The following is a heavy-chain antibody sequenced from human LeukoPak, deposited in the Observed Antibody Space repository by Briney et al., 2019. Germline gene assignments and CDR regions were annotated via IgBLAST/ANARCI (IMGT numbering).Heavy chain of an antibody. V-gene: IGHV3-23*01. CDR3: AKGKYSSGGVPDY. CDR1: GFTFSSHA. CDR2: ISGGGEST. J-gene: IGHJ4*02. D-gene: IGHD6-19*01. Sequence: GGSLRLSCAASGFTFSSHAMNWVRQAPGKGLEWASSISGGGESTYYADSVKGRFTVSRDNSKNTLYLQINSLRGEDTAVYYCAKGKYSSGGVPDYWGQGTLVTVSS.